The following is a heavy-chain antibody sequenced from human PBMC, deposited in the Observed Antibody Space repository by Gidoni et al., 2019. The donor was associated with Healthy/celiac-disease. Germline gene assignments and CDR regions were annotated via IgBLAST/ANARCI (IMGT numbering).Heavy chain of an antibody. Sequence: EVQLVESGGGLVQPGGSLRPSCAASGFTFSSYSMNWVRQAPGKGLEWVSYISSSSSTIYYADSVKGRFTISRDNAKNSLYLQMNSLRAEDTAVYYCARALLGPYYYGMDVWGQGTTVTVSS. V-gene: IGHV3-48*04. CDR1: GFTFSSYS. CDR2: ISSSSSTI. J-gene: IGHJ6*02. CDR3: ARALLGPYYYGMDV.